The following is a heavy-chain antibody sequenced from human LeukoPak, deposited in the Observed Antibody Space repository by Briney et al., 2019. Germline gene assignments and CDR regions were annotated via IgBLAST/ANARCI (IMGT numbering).Heavy chain of an antibody. CDR1: GGSFSGYY. Sequence: SETLSLTCAVYGGSFSGYYWSWIRQPPGKGLEWIGEINHSGSTNYNPSLKSRVTISVDTSKNQFSLKLSSVTAADTAVYHCARALDSSPFNWFDPWGQGTLVTVSS. J-gene: IGHJ5*02. CDR2: INHSGST. D-gene: IGHD3-22*01. CDR3: ARALDSSPFNWFDP. V-gene: IGHV4-34*01.